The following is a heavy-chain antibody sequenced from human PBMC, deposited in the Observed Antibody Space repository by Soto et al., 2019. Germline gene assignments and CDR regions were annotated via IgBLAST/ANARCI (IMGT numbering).Heavy chain of an antibody. CDR3: ARSYDSSGYYLNWFDP. V-gene: IGHV4-30-4*01. D-gene: IGHD3-22*01. CDR2: IYYSGSA. J-gene: IGHJ5*02. CDR1: GGSISSGDYY. Sequence: QVQLQESGPGLVKPSQTLSLTCTVSGGSISSGDYYWSWIRQPPGKGLEWIGYIYYSGSAYYNPSLKSRVTISVDTSKNQFSLKLNSVTAADTAVYYCARSYDSSGYYLNWFDPWGQGTLVTVSS.